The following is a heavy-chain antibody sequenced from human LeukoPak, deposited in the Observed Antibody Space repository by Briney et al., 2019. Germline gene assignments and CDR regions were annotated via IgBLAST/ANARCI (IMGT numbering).Heavy chain of an antibody. D-gene: IGHD6-13*01. Sequence: SETLSPTRAVYAGSFSGYYCGWIRQPPGKGLEWQGEINDSGITNYNPSLRSRVTISVDTSQNQFSLKLSSVTAADTAVYYCARGGGSWYNWSDPWGQGTLVTVSS. CDR1: AGSFSGYY. CDR3: ARGGGSWYNWSDP. V-gene: IGHV4-34*01. J-gene: IGHJ5*02. CDR2: INDSGIT.